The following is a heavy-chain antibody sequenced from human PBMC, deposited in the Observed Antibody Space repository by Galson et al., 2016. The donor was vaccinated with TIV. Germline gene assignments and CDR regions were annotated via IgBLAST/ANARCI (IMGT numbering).Heavy chain of an antibody. CDR2: IYHTGST. D-gene: IGHD1-7*01. CDR1: GDSITSAYY. J-gene: IGHJ4*02. V-gene: IGHV4-38-2*01. Sequence: LSLTCAVSGDSITSAYYWGWIRQPPGKGLEWIGSIYHTGSTYYNSSLRRRGTISVDTAKNQISLNLSSVTAADTAMYYCVRHGNWNYAYYSDYWGQGALVTVSS. CDR3: VRHGNWNYAYYSDY.